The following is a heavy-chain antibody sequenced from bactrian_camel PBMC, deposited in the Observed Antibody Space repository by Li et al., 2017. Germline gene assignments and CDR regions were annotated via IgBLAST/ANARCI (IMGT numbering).Heavy chain of an antibody. CDR2: IDSDGTT. CDR3: AADTESCFTTYCSGGYCRRADWAY. Sequence: LVESGGGLVQAGSSLKLSCVASHFTFSNSRNCMGWFRQAPGKDREGVAHIDSDGTTSYTDSAKGRFTISKDKAKSTLYLQMSSLKFEDTAMYYCAADTESCFTTYCSGGYCRRADWAYWGQGTQVTVS. V-gene: IGHV3S67*01. J-gene: IGHJ4*01. CDR1: HFTFSNSRNC. D-gene: IGHD2*01.